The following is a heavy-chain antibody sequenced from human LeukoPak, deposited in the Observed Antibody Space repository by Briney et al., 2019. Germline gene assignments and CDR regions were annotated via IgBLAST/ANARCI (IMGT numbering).Heavy chain of an antibody. V-gene: IGHV4-59*11. CDR3: ALSLGSSWTFDY. Sequence: SETLSLTCTVSGVSISGHYWSWIRQPPGKGLEWLGFLSYTGSTNYNPSLKSRVTISVDTSKNQFSLKLNSVTAADTAVYYCALSLGSSWTFDYWGQGTTVTVSS. D-gene: IGHD6-13*01. CDR2: LSYTGST. J-gene: IGHJ4*03. CDR1: GVSISGHY.